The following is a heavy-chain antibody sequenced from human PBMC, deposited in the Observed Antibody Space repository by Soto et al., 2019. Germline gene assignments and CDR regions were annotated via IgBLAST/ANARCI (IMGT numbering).Heavy chain of an antibody. J-gene: IGHJ4*02. D-gene: IGHD3-22*01. V-gene: IGHV4-4*02. CDR2: VHRSGST. CDR1: GGSINSDKW. CDR3: ARWYYYDSTGYYGD. Sequence: QVQLQESGPGLVKPSGTLSLTCAVSGGSINSDKWWNWVRQPPGKGLEWIGEVHRSGSTNSNPSLKSRFSISVDKSQYLFSRALNSVTAADTAVYYCARWYYYDSTGYYGDWGEGTPVTVST.